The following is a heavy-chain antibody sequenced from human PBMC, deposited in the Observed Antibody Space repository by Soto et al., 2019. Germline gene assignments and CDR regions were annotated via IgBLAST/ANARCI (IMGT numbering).Heavy chain of an antibody. D-gene: IGHD2-15*01. J-gene: IGHJ6*02. Sequence: GGSLRLSCAASGFTFSSYAMSWVRQAPGKGLEWVSAISGSGGSTYYADSVKGRFTISRDNSKNTLYLQMNSLRAEDMAVYYCAKGPADIVVVVAALKSYGMDVWGQGTTVTVSS. CDR3: AKGPADIVVVVAALKSYGMDV. CDR2: ISGSGGST. V-gene: IGHV3-23*01. CDR1: GFTFSSYA.